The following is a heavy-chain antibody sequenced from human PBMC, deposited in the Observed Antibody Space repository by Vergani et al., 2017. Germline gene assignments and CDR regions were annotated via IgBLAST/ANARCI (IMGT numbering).Heavy chain of an antibody. CDR2: IDPENGKT. CDR1: GYTFGDYY. D-gene: IGHD6-13*01. Sequence: EVHLFQSGAEVRKPGATVKISCKVSGYTFGDYYMHWVHQAPGKGLEWMGLIDPENGKTTYAERFQGRVTFTADTSTDTAYLELNNLRSEDTAIYYCASLGLAAGAVFFDYWGQGSLVTVSS. V-gene: IGHV1-69-2*01. CDR3: ASLGLAAGAVFFDY. J-gene: IGHJ4*02.